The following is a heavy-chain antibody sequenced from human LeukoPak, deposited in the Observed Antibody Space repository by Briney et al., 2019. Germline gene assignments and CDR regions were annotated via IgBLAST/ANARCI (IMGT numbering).Heavy chain of an antibody. J-gene: IGHJ6*03. CDR1: GYTFTSYY. CDR2: INPSDGST. V-gene: IGHV1-46*01. D-gene: IGHD3-10*01. CDR3: ARAVTIFVNHASGSGAYHYYMDV. Sequence: ASVKVSCKASGYTFTSYYIHLVRQAPGQGFEWMAIINPSDGSTTNSQKFQGRVTMTRDTSTNTAYMDLTSLSSDDTAVYYCARAVTIFVNHASGSGAYHYYMDVWGKGTTVTISS.